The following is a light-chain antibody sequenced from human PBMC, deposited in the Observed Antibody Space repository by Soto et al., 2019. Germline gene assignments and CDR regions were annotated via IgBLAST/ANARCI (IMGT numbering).Light chain of an antibody. V-gene: IGKV3-20*01. CDR3: QQYSTSVT. CDR2: GAS. CDR1: QSVGSSY. J-gene: IGKJ4*01. Sequence: VLTQSPGTLSLSPGERATLSCRASQSVGSSYLAWYQQKSGQAPRLLIYGASTRATGIPDRFSGSGSGTDLTLTISRLEPEDFAMYYCQQYSTSVTFGGGANVEIK.